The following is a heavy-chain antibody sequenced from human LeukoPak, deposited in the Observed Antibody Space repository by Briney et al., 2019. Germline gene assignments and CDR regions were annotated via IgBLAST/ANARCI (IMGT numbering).Heavy chain of an antibody. CDR3: ARVSTTVTTVDC. Sequence: ASVKVSCKASGYTFTAYYMHWVRQAPGQGLEWMGWINPNSGGTNYAQKFQGRVTMTRDTSISTAYMELSRLRSDDTAVYYCARVSTTVTTVDCWGQGTLVTVSS. CDR1: GYTFTAYY. CDR2: INPNSGGT. V-gene: IGHV1-2*02. J-gene: IGHJ4*02. D-gene: IGHD4-17*01.